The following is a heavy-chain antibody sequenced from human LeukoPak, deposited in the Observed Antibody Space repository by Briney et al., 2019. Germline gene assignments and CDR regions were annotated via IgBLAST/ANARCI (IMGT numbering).Heavy chain of an antibody. V-gene: IGHV4-34*01. Sequence: SETLSLSCAVYGGSFSGYYWSWIRQPPGKGLEWIGEINHSGSTSYNPSLKSRVTISVDTSKNQFSLKLSSVTAADTAVYYCAGSLGGDVVAHRPYYYYMDVWGKGTTVTVSS. J-gene: IGHJ6*03. CDR3: AGSLGGDVVAHRPYYYYMDV. CDR2: INHSGST. CDR1: GGSFSGYY. D-gene: IGHD5-12*01.